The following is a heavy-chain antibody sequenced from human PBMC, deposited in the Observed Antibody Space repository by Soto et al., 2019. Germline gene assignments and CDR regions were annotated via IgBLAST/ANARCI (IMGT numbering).Heavy chain of an antibody. CDR1: GGSISSYY. CDR2: IYYSGST. CDR3: ARGRYCSSTSCRFDP. J-gene: IGHJ5*02. D-gene: IGHD2-2*01. Sequence: QVQLQESGPGLVKPSETLSLTCTVSGGSISSYYRSWIRQPPGKGLEWIGYIYYSGSTNYNPSLKSRVTISVDTSKNQFSLKLSSVTAADTAVYYCARGRYCSSTSCRFDPWGQGTLVTVSS. V-gene: IGHV4-59*01.